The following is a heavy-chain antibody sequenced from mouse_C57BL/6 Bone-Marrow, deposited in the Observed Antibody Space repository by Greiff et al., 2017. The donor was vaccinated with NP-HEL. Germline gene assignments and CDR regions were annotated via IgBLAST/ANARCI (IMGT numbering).Heavy chain of an antibody. D-gene: IGHD4-1*01. CDR1: GYTFTDYY. CDR2: INPYNGGT. J-gene: IGHJ4*01. CDR3: ARVLGRGYAMDY. V-gene: IGHV1-19*01. Sequence: VQLQQSGPVLVKPGASVKMSCKASGYTFTDYYMNWVKQSPGKSLEWIGVINPYNGGTSYNQKFKGKSTLTVDKSSSTAYMELNSLTSEDSAVYYCARVLGRGYAMDYWGQGTSVTVSS.